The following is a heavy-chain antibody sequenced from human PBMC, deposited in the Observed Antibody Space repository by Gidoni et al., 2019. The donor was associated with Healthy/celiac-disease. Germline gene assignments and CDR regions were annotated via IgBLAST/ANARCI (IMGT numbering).Heavy chain of an antibody. J-gene: IGHJ3*02. CDR1: VGSISSSSYY. CDR2: IHYSGST. Sequence: QLQLQESGPGLVKPSETLSLTCTVSVGSISSSSYYWGWIRQPPGKGLEWIGSIHYSGSTYYNPSLKSQVTISVDTSKNQFSLKLSSVTAADTAVYYCARTCGVVGATWGGDAFDIWGQGTMVTVSS. V-gene: IGHV4-39*01. D-gene: IGHD1-26*01. CDR3: ARTCGVVGATWGGDAFDI.